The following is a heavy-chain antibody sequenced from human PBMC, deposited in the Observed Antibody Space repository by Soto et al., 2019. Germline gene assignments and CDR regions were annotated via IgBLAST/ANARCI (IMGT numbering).Heavy chain of an antibody. CDR2: INGGNGDT. D-gene: IGHD3-16*02. V-gene: IGHV1-3*01. Sequence: ASVKVSCKASGYTFTSYAMNWVRQAPGQRLEWMGWINGGNGDTKYSQRFQDRVTITRDTSANTVYMELSSLTSEDTAIYYCARGPLSLYRADFPWGRGTPVTVSS. CDR1: GYTFTSYA. J-gene: IGHJ5*02. CDR3: ARGPLSLYRADFP.